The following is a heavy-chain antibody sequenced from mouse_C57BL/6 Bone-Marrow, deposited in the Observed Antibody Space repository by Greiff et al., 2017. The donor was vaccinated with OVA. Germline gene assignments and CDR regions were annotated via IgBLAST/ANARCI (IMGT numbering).Heavy chain of an antibody. CDR1: GYSITSGYY. D-gene: IGHD1-1*01. J-gene: IGHJ3*01. Sequence: VQLQQSGPGLVKPSQSLSLTCSVTGYSITSGYYWNWIRQFPGNKLEWMGYISYDGSNNYNPSLKNRISITRDTSKNQFFLKLNSVTTEDTATYYCARARGSSYVTYWGQGTLVTVSA. CDR3: ARARGSSYVTY. V-gene: IGHV3-6*01. CDR2: ISYDGSN.